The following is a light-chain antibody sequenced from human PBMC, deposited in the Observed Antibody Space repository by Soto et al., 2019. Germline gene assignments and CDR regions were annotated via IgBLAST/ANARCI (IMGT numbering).Light chain of an antibody. CDR1: QSLLHSTGNNH. V-gene: IGKV2-28*01. Sequence: DIVMTQSPLSLPVTPGEPASISCRSSQSLLHSTGNNHLDWYLQKPGQPPQLLIYWGSNRASGVPDRFSGSGSGTDFTLKISRVEADDVVVYYCMQGRQLPSTFGQGTRLEIK. CDR2: WGS. CDR3: MQGRQLPST. J-gene: IGKJ5*01.